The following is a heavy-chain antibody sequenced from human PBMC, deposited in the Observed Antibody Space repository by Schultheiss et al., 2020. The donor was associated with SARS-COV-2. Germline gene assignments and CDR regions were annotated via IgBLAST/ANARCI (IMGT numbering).Heavy chain of an antibody. CDR1: GGTFSSYA. J-gene: IGHJ2*01. D-gene: IGHD1-7*01. Sequence: SVKVSCKASGGTFSSYAISWVRQAPGQGLEWMGGIIPIFGTANYAQKFQGRVTITADESTSTAYMELSSLRSEDTAVYYCARRGGLITGTTAGWYFDLWGRGTLVTFSS. V-gene: IGHV1-69*13. CDR2: IIPIFGTA. CDR3: ARRGGLITGTTAGWYFDL.